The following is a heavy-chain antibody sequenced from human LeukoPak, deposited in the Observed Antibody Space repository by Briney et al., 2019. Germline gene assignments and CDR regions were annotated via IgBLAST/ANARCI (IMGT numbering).Heavy chain of an antibody. CDR2: LYSGGRT. J-gene: IGHJ4*02. CDR3: ARGPDDYGDYVHDY. V-gene: IGHV3-66*01. Sequence: AGGSLRLSCAASGFTASSNYMSCVRQAPGKGLECVSVLYSGGRTYYADSVKGRFTISRDNSKNTLYLQMNSLRAEDTAVYYCARGPDDYGDYVHDYWGQGTLVTVSS. D-gene: IGHD4-17*01. CDR1: GFTASSNY.